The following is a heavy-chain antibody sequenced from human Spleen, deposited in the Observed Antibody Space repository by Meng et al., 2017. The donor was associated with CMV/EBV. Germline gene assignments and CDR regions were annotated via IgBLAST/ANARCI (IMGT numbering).Heavy chain of an antibody. D-gene: IGHD3-22*01. CDR3: ARDAPRLTMIVVVTARQDKAFDI. Sequence: ASVKVSCKTSGYTFPTYGINWVRQAPGQGLEWLGWSSAYNGNTNYAQKFQGRVTMTTETSTSTAYMELRSLRSDDTAVYYCARDAPRLTMIVVVTARQDKAFDIWGQGTMVTVSS. J-gene: IGHJ3*02. CDR1: GYTFPTYG. CDR2: SSAYNGNT. V-gene: IGHV1-18*01.